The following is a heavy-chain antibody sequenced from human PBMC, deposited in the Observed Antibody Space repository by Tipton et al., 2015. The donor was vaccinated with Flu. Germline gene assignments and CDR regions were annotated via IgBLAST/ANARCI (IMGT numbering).Heavy chain of an antibody. J-gene: IGHJ3*01. CDR2: ISAYNGDT. Sequence: QVQLVQSGAEVKKPGASVKVSCKASGYIFRNYGINWVRQAPGQGLEWMGWISAYNGDTNYAQKVQGRVTMTTDTSATTAFMELRSLTSDDTAVYYCARDMPSGSYFDFWGQGTVVTVPS. CDR3: ARDMPSGSYFDF. V-gene: IGHV1-18*01. CDR1: GYIFRNYG. D-gene: IGHD1-26*01.